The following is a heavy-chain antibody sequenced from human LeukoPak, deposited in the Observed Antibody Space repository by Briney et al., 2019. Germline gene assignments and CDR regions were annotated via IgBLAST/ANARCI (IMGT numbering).Heavy chain of an antibody. CDR1: GFTFSSYA. J-gene: IGHJ4*02. V-gene: IGHV3-23*01. CDR3: AKDYVGGSYSGVDY. CDR2: ISGGGGST. Sequence: GGSLRLSCAASGFTFSSYAMSWVRQAPGKGLDWVSAISGGGGSTYYADSVKGRFTISRDNSRNTLDLQMNNLRAEDTAVYYCAKDYVGGSYSGVDYWGQGTLVTVSS. D-gene: IGHD1-26*01.